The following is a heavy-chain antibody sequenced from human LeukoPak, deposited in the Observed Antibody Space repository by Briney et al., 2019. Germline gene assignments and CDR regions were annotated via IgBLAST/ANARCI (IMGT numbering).Heavy chain of an antibody. Sequence: QAGGSLRLSCAVSGFTFSGFWMSWSRQAPGKGLEWVASINSDGSEGYYADVVKGRFTISRDNAKNSLYLQINSLRAEDTAVYYCARTVGNRPDCWGQGTLVTVSS. V-gene: IGHV3-7*01. CDR1: GFTFSGFW. CDR3: ARTVGNRPDC. D-gene: IGHD1-26*01. CDR2: INSDGSEG. J-gene: IGHJ4*02.